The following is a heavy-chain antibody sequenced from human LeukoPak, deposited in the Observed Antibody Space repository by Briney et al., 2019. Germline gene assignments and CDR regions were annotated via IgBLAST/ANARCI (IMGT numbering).Heavy chain of an antibody. CDR2: IYHSGST. J-gene: IGHJ4*02. CDR3: ARVSSGSYYFDS. V-gene: IGHV4-34*01. CDR1: GGSFSGYS. Sequence: PSETLSLTCAVYGGSFSGYSWSWIRQPPGKGLEWIGEIYHSGSTNYSPSLKSRVTISVDKSKNQFSLKVTSVTAADTAVYYCARVSSGSYYFDSWGQGTLVTVSS. D-gene: IGHD1-26*01.